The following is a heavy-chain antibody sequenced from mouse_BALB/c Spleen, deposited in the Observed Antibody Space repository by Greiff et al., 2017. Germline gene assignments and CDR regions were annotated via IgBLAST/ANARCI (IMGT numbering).Heavy chain of an antibody. CDR2: SRNKANDYTT. D-gene: IGHD2-14*01. J-gene: IGHJ3*01. V-gene: IGHV7-1*02. Sequence: EVMLVESGGGLVQPGGSLRLSCATSGFTFSDFYMEWVRQPPGKRLEWIAASRNKANDYTTEYSASVKGRFIVSRDTSQSILYLQMNALRAEDTAIYYCARDAQYRYDGSWFAYWGQGTLVTVSA. CDR1: GFTFSDFY. CDR3: ARDAQYRYDGSWFAY.